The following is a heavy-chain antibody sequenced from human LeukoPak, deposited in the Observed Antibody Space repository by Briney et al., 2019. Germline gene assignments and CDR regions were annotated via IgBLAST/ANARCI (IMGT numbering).Heavy chain of an antibody. CDR2: ITYVGITT. V-gene: IGHV3-30*18. Sequence: PGGSLRLSCVASGFTLSSCGMHWVRQAPGKGLEWVAVITYVGITTYSDDSVKGRFTISRDTSKSTLHLQMNNLRPEDTAVYFCVKEQGSGYYRTADYWGQGTLVTVSS. J-gene: IGHJ4*02. CDR1: GFTLSSCG. CDR3: VKEQGSGYYRTADY. D-gene: IGHD3-10*01.